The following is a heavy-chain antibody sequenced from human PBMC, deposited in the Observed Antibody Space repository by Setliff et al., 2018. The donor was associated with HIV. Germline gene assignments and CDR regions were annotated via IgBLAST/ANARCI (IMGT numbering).Heavy chain of an antibody. J-gene: IGHJ4*02. Sequence: GGSLRLSCAASGFTFTNYYMSWIRQARGKGLELLSYISVSGTDIEYADSVKGRFTISRDNAKNSLYLQMNSLRAEDTAVYYCATDPRRLSYWGQGTLVTVSS. D-gene: IGHD2-21*01. CDR2: ISVSGTDI. CDR1: GFTFTNYY. CDR3: ATDPRRLSY. V-gene: IGHV3-11*04.